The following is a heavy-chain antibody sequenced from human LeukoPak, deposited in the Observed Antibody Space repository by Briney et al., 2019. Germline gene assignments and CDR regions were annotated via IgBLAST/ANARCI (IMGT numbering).Heavy chain of an antibody. CDR1: GFTFFYYE. CDR3: ARGGRQAYYYGSGSYPGEGY. CDR2: IKSGDRSI. Sequence: PGGSLRLSCATSGFTFFYYEMNWVRQAPGKGLEWVSYIKSGDRSIYYADSVKGRFTISRDDAKNSLYLQMNGLRPEDTAIYYCARGGRQAYYYGSGSYPGEGYWGQGTLVTVSS. V-gene: IGHV3-48*03. J-gene: IGHJ4*02. D-gene: IGHD3-10*01.